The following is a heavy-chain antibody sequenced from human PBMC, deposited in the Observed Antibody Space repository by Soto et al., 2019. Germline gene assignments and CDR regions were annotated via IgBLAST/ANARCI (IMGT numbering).Heavy chain of an antibody. CDR3: ARLGGDFWSGYIDY. CDR2: IYYSGST. V-gene: IGHV4-39*01. D-gene: IGHD3-3*01. Sequence: SETLSLTCTVSGGSISSSSYYWGWIRQPPGKGLEWIGSIYYSGSTYYNPSLKSRVTISVDTSKNQFSLKLSSVTAADTAVYYCARLGGDFWSGYIDYWGQGTLVTVSS. CDR1: GGSISSSSYY. J-gene: IGHJ4*02.